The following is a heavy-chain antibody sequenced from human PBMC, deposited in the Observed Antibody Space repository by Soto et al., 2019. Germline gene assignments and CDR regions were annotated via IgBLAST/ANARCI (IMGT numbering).Heavy chain of an antibody. CDR2: INAGNGNT. D-gene: IGHD3-3*01. CDR3: AGGITIFGVVNYAFDY. CDR1: GYTFTSYA. V-gene: IGHV1-3*01. J-gene: IGHJ4*02. Sequence: VSVKVSCKAAGYTFTSYAMHWVRKAPGQRLEWMGWINAGNGNTKYSQKFQGRVTITRDTSASTAYMELSSLRSEDTAVYYCAGGITIFGVVNYAFDYWGQGTLVTVSS.